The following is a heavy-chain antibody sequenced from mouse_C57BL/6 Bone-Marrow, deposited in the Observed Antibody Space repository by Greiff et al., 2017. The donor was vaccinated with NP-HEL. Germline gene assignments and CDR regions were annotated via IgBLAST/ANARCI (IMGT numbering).Heavy chain of an antibody. Sequence: EVQLQESGPELVKPGASVKIPCKASGYTFTDYNMDWVKQSHGKSLEWIGDINPNNGGTIYNQKFKGKATLTVDKSSSTAYMELRSLTSEDTAVYYCARRITTRWYFDVWGTGTTVTVSS. D-gene: IGHD2-4*01. V-gene: IGHV1-18*01. CDR1: GYTFTDYN. CDR3: ARRITTRWYFDV. J-gene: IGHJ1*03. CDR2: INPNNGGT.